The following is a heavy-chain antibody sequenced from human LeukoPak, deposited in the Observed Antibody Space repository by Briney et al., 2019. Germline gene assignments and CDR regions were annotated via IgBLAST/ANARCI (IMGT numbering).Heavy chain of an antibody. Sequence: QPGGSLRLSCAAFGFTFSTYTMNWVRQAPGKGLEWVSAIIAKSNTPYYADSVKGRFTISRDDSKNTVWLHMNGLRAEDTAVYYCANNRIVGATHYYFDYWGQGTLVTVSS. V-gene: IGHV3-23*01. D-gene: IGHD1-26*01. CDR3: ANNRIVGATHYYFDY. J-gene: IGHJ4*02. CDR2: IIAKSNTP. CDR1: GFTFSTYT.